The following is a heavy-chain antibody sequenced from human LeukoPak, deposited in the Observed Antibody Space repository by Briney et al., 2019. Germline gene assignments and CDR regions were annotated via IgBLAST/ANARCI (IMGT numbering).Heavy chain of an antibody. D-gene: IGHD2-21*02. Sequence: ASVKVSCKASGYTFTGYYMHWVRQAPGQGLEWMGWINPNSGGTNYAQKFQGRVTMTRDTSISTAYMELSRLRSDDTAVYYCARGYCGGDCYSFFDYWGQGTLVTVSS. CDR3: ARGYCGGDCYSFFDY. CDR2: INPNSGGT. CDR1: GYTFTGYY. V-gene: IGHV1-2*02. J-gene: IGHJ4*02.